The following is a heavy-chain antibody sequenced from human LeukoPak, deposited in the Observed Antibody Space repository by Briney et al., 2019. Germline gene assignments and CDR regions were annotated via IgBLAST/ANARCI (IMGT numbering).Heavy chain of an antibody. J-gene: IGHJ4*02. Sequence: GGSLRLSCAASGFTFSSYAMPWVRQAPGKGLEWLAVISYDGSNKYYADSVKGRFTISRDNSKNTLYLQMNSLRAEDTAVYYCARDIGKSYVFDYWGQGTLVTVSS. D-gene: IGHD1-14*01. CDR2: ISYDGSNK. CDR3: ARDIGKSYVFDY. CDR1: GFTFSSYA. V-gene: IGHV3-30*01.